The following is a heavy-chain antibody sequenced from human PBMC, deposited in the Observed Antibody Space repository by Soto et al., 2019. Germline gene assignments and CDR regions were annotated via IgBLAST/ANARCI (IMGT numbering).Heavy chain of an antibody. CDR3: ARVEGIAVAGTFGWFDP. CDR1: GFNFNSYT. J-gene: IGHJ5*02. D-gene: IGHD6-19*01. Sequence: GGSLRLSCAASGFNFNSYTINWVRQAPGKRLEWLSSISSSGYIFSTDSVRGRFTISRDNAKNSVYLQMNSLRAEDTAVYYCARVEGIAVAGTFGWFDPWGQGTLVTVSS. V-gene: IGHV3-21*04. CDR2: ISSSGYI.